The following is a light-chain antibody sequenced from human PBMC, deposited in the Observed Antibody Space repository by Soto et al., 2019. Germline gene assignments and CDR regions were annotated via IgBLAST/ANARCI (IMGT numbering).Light chain of an antibody. Sequence: QAVVTQPPSASGTPGQRVTISCSGSSSNIGSNYVYWYQQLPGTAPKLLIYRNNQRPSGVPDRFSGSKSGTSASLAISGLRSEDEADYYCAAWDDILSGRGVFGGGTQLTVL. J-gene: IGLJ2*01. V-gene: IGLV1-47*01. CDR2: RNN. CDR3: AAWDDILSGRGV. CDR1: SSNIGSNY.